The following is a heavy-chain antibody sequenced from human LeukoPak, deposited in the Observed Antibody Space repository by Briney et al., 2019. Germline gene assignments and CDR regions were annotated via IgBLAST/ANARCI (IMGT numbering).Heavy chain of an antibody. J-gene: IGHJ6*03. V-gene: IGHV3-48*01. CDR3: ARPPASYYYYYMDV. Sequence: GGSLRLSCAASGFTFSSYSMNWVRQAPGKGLEWVSYISSSSSTIYYADSVKGRFTISRDNAKNSLYLQMNSLRAEDTAVYYCARPPASYYYYYMDVWGKGTTVTVSS. CDR1: GFTFSSYS. CDR2: ISSSSSTI.